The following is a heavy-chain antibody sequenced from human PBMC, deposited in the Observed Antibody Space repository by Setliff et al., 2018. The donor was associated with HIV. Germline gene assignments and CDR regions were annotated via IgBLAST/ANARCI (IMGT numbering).Heavy chain of an antibody. CDR2: INPNSGDT. V-gene: IGHV1-2*06. Sequence: GASVKVSCKASGFTFTGYHIHWVRQAPGQGLEWMGRINPNSGDTDYAQRFQGRVTMTRDTPISTAYMELSGLRSDDTAVYYCAREGRRGDLFWGEGTTVTVSS. CDR3: AREGRRGDLF. CDR1: GFTFTGYH. J-gene: IGHJ6*04.